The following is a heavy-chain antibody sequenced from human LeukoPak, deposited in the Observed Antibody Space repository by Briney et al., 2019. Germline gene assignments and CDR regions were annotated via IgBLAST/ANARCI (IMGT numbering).Heavy chain of an antibody. CDR3: ARGTHSIDF. CDR1: GFTFSSYG. Sequence: GRSLRLSCAASGFTFSSYGMHWVRQAPGKGLEWVAVIWYDGSNKYYADSVKGRFTISRDNSKNTLYLQMNSLRAEDTAVYYCARGTHSIDFWGQGTLVTVSS. CDR2: IWYDGSNK. D-gene: IGHD6-13*01. V-gene: IGHV3-33*01. J-gene: IGHJ4*02.